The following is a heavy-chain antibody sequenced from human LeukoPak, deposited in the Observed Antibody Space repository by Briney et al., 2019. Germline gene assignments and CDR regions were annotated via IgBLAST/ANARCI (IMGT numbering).Heavy chain of an antibody. V-gene: IGHV3-7*01. CDR3: ARGGGARGYYFDY. Sequence: GGSLRLSCAASGFTFSSYWMSWVRQAPGKGLEWVANIKQDGSEKYYVDSVKGRFTISRDNAKNSLYLQMNSLRAEDTAVYYCARGGGARGYYFDYWGQGTLVTVSS. J-gene: IGHJ4*02. D-gene: IGHD3-16*01. CDR1: GFTFSSYW. CDR2: IKQDGSEK.